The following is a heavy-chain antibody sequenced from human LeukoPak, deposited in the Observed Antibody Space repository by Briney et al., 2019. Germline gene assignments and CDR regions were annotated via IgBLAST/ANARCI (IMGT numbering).Heavy chain of an antibody. CDR1: GGSFSGYY. Sequence: SETLSLTCAVYGGSFSGYYWSWVRQPPEKGLEWIGEINHSGSTNYNPSLKSRVTMSVDTSKNQFSLKLSSVTAADTAVYYCARDTYYYDSSGYTLFDYWGQGTLVTVSS. J-gene: IGHJ4*02. D-gene: IGHD3-22*01. V-gene: IGHV4-34*01. CDR2: INHSGST. CDR3: ARDTYYYDSSGYTLFDY.